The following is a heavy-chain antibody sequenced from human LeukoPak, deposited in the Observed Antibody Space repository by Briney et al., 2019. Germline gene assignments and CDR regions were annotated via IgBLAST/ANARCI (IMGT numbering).Heavy chain of an antibody. J-gene: IGHJ3*02. CDR2: ISAYNGNT. CDR1: GYTFTSYG. CDR3: ARDYDILTGTDAFDI. V-gene: IGHV1-18*01. D-gene: IGHD3-9*01. Sequence: ASVKVSCKASGYTFTSYGISWVRQAPGQGLEWMGWISAYNGNTNYVQKLQGRVTMTTDTSTSTAYMELRSLRSDDTAVYYCARDYDILTGTDAFDIWGQGTMVTVSS.